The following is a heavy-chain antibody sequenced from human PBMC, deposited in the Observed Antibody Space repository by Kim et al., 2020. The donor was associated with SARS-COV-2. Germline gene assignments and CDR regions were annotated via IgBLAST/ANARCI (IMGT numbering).Heavy chain of an antibody. D-gene: IGHD3-16*01. CDR1: GFTFSAYD. J-gene: IGHJ3*02. CDR2: ITKSSTTI. Sequence: GGSLRLSCATSGFTFSAYDMSWVRRAPGKGLEWLSFITKSSTTIYYANSVKGRFTISRDNAKNSLYLQMNSLRDEDTALYYCVRDRMGGAFDIWGQGTMVTVSS. CDR3: VRDRMGGAFDI. V-gene: IGHV3-48*02.